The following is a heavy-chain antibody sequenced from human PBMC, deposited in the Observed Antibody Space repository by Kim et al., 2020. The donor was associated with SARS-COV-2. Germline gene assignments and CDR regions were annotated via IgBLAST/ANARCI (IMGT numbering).Heavy chain of an antibody. CDR1: GFTFSDYY. CDR3: ARVRRGSGWYGFHYYYYGMDV. J-gene: IGHJ6*02. D-gene: IGHD6-19*01. V-gene: IGHV3-11*01. Sequence: GGSLRLSCAASGFTFSDYYMSWIRQAPGKGLEWVSYISSSGSTIYYADSVKGRFTISRDNAKNSLYLQMNSLRAEYTAVYYCARVRRGSGWYGFHYYYYGMDVWGQGTTVTVSS. CDR2: ISSSGSTI.